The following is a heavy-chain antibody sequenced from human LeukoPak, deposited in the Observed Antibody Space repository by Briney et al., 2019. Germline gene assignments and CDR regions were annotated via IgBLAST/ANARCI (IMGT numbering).Heavy chain of an antibody. CDR1: GGSFSGYY. CDR3: ARHGSTVIPYYYYYMDV. D-gene: IGHD4-11*01. V-gene: IGHV4-34*01. CDR2: INHSGST. J-gene: IGHJ6*03. Sequence: SETLSLTCAVYGGSFSGYYWSWIRQPPGKGLEWIGEINHSGSTNYNPSLKSRVTISVDTSKNQFSLKLSSVTAADTAVYYCARHGSTVIPYYYYYMDVWGKGTTVTVSS.